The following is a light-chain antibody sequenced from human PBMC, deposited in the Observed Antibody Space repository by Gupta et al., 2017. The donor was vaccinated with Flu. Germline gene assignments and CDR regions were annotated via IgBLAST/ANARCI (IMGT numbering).Light chain of an antibody. CDR1: SSNIGAGYD. CDR3: QSYDSSLNGSDV. CDR2: GND. Sequence: SCTGSSSNIGAGYDVHWYQQFPGTAPNLLIFGNDNRPSGVPDRFSGSRSGTSASLAIDGLQAEDEADYFCQSYDSSLNGSDVFGTGTKVTVL. J-gene: IGLJ1*01. V-gene: IGLV1-40*01.